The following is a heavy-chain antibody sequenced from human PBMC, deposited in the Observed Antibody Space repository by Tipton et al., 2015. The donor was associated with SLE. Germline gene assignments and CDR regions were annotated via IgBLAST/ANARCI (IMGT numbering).Heavy chain of an antibody. J-gene: IGHJ3*02. V-gene: IGHV4-61*02. D-gene: IGHD1-26*01. CDR2: IYTSGST. CDR1: GGSISSGSYY. Sequence: LRLSCTVSGGSISSGSYYWSWIRQPAGKGLEWIGRIYTSGSTNYNPSLKSRVTISVDTSKNQFSLKLSSVTAADTAVYYCARGPPYSGSYHGAFDIWGQGTMVTVSS. CDR3: ARGPPYSGSYHGAFDI.